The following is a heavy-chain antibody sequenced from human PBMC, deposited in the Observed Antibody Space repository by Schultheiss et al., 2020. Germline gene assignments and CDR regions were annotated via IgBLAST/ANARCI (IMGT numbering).Heavy chain of an antibody. CDR2: IKQDGSEK. CDR3: ARVSPPVGATDY. D-gene: IGHD1-26*01. CDR1: GFTFSSYA. Sequence: GGSLRLSCAASGFTFSSYAMHWVRQAPGKGLEWVANIKQDGSEKYYVDSVKGRFTISRDNAKNSLNLQMNSLRAEDTAVYYCARVSPPVGATDYWGQGTLVTVSS. J-gene: IGHJ4*02. V-gene: IGHV3-7*01.